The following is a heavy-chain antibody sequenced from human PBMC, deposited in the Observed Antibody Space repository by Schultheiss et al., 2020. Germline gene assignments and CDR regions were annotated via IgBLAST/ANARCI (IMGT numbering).Heavy chain of an antibody. CDR2: INHSGST. CDR3: ARRDYSVPYYFDY. J-gene: IGHJ4*02. D-gene: IGHD2-21*01. V-gene: IGHV4-34*01. CDR1: GGSFSGYY. Sequence: SETLSLTCAVYGGSFSGYYWSWIRQPPGKGLEWIGEINHSGSTNYNPSLKSRVTISVDTSKNQFSLKLSSVTAADTAVYYCARRDYSVPYYFDYWGQGTLVNVSS.